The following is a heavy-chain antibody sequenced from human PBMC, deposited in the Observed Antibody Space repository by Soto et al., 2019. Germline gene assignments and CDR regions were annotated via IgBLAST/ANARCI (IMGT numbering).Heavy chain of an antibody. CDR3: ARDKDPPYYDFWSGYRATGLGIDY. CDR2: ISSSSSTI. CDR1: GFTFSSYS. J-gene: IGHJ4*02. V-gene: IGHV3-48*01. D-gene: IGHD3-3*01. Sequence: GGSLRLSCAASGFTFSSYSMNWVRQAPGKGLEWVSYISSSSSTIYYADSVKGRFTISRDNAKNSLYLQMNSLRAEDTAVYYCARDKDPPYYDFWSGYRATGLGIDYWGQGTLVTVSS.